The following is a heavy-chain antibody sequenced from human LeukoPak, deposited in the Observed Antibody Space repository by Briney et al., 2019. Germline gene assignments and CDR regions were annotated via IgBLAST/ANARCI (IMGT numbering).Heavy chain of an antibody. CDR2: ISSSDSTI. J-gene: IGHJ4*02. Sequence: GGSLRLSCAASGFTFSSYEMNWGRQAPGKGLDWDSYISSSDSTIYYADSVKGRFTISRDNAKNSLYLQLNSLRAEDTAVYYCARVAINDYGDFFDYWGQGTLVTVSS. V-gene: IGHV3-48*03. CDR3: ARVAINDYGDFFDY. CDR1: GFTFSSYE. D-gene: IGHD4-17*01.